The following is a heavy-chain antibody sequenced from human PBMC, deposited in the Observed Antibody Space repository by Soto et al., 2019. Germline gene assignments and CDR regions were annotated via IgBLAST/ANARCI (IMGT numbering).Heavy chain of an antibody. CDR3: ARDPIHYAPFDY. Sequence: SETLSLTCAVYGGSFSGYYWSWIRQPPGKGLEWIGEINHSGSTNYNPSLKSRVTISVDTSKNQFSLKLSSVTAADTAVYYCARDPIHYAPFDYWGQGTLVTVSS. V-gene: IGHV4-34*01. CDR2: INHSGST. J-gene: IGHJ4*02. D-gene: IGHD4-17*01. CDR1: GGSFSGYY.